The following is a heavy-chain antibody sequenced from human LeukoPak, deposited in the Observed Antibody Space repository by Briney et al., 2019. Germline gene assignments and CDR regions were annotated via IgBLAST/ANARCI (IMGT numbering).Heavy chain of an antibody. CDR2: ISSSSSYT. J-gene: IGHJ4*02. Sequence: GGSLRLSCEASGLPLSDYYMNWIRQAPGRGREWVSYISSSSSYTNYADSVKGRFTITRDNPKNSLYLQMNSLRAEDTAVYYCARGSMRMATAGLADYWGQGTLVTVSS. CDR3: ARGSMRMATAGLADY. V-gene: IGHV3-11*05. D-gene: IGHD5-24*01. CDR1: GLPLSDYY.